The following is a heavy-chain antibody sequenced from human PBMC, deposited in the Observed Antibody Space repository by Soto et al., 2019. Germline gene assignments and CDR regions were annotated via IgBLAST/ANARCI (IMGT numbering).Heavy chain of an antibody. D-gene: IGHD4-17*01. CDR3: GTSYGDSYFDH. CDR2: IYPRDSDT. V-gene: IGHV5-51*01. J-gene: IGHJ4*02. Sequence: EVQLVQSGAEVRKPGESLMISCKGSGYSFATYYIGWVRQVPGKGLEWMGIIYPRDSDTKYNPSYEGQVTISADKSINTAYLQWNSLKASDSGMYYCGTSYGDSYFDHWGQGTLVTVSS. CDR1: GYSFATYY.